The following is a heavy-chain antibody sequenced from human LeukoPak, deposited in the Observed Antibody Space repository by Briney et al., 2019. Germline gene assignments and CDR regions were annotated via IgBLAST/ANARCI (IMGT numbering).Heavy chain of an antibody. D-gene: IGHD4-17*01. CDR1: GGSISSYY. J-gene: IGHJ4*02. V-gene: IGHV4-59*08. CDR3: ARGDDYGDYVGY. CDR2: IYYTGRT. Sequence: SETLSLTCTVSGGSISSYYWSWIRQPPGKGLEWIGYIYYTGRTIYNPSLKSRVTISVDTSKNQFSLKLSSVTAADTAVYYCARGDDYGDYVGYWGQGTLVTVSS.